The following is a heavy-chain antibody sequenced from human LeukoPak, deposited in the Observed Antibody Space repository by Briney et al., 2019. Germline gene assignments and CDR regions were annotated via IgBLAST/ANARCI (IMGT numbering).Heavy chain of an antibody. CDR1: GYTFTSHW. CDR2: IYPGDSDI. V-gene: IGHV5-51*01. J-gene: IGHJ4*02. CDR3: ARGYRLDS. D-gene: IGHD3-16*02. Sequence: NRGESLKISCQGSGYTFTSHWIAWVRQMPGKGLEWMGIIYPGDSDIRYSPSFQGQVTISVDKSISTAYLQWSSLKASDTAMYYCARGYRLDSWGQGTLVTVSS.